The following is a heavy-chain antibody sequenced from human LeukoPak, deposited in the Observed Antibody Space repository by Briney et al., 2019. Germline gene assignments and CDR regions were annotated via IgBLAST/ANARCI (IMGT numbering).Heavy chain of an antibody. V-gene: IGHV3-53*01. Sequence: GGSLRLSCAASGFTVSSIYMSWVRQAPGKGLEWISVIYGGSNTYYYADSVKGRFTISRDNSKNTVYLQMNSLRAEDTAIYYCAKEYTGTFSPFPSYFDNWGQGTLVTVSS. CDR3: AKEYTGTFSPFPSYFDN. D-gene: IGHD1-26*01. J-gene: IGHJ4*02. CDR1: GFTVSSIY. CDR2: IYGGSNT.